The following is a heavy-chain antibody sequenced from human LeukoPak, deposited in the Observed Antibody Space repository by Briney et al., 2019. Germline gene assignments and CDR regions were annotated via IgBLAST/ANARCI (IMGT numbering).Heavy chain of an antibody. Sequence: QTGGSLRLSCVASGFTLSSYAMSWVRQAPGKGLEWVSYISSSGSTIYYADSVKGRFTISRDNAKNSLYLQMNSLRADDTAVYYCAMGGGKIWFDPWGQGTLVTVSS. CDR3: AMGGGKIWFDP. CDR2: ISSSGSTI. J-gene: IGHJ5*02. CDR1: GFTLSSYA. D-gene: IGHD1-26*01. V-gene: IGHV3-48*04.